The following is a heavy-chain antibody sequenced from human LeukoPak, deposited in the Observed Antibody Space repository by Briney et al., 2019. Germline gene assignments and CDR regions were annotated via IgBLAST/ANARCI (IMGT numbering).Heavy chain of an antibody. CDR2: LSGNGGIT. D-gene: IGHD3-9*01. CDR3: AKHTYDILTGLDV. J-gene: IGHJ6*02. CDR1: GLTFSSYA. Sequence: GGSLRLSCAASGLTFSSYAMSWVRQAPGKGLEWVSGLSGNGGITYYADSVKGRFTISRDNSKNTLYLQMNSLRAEDTALYYCAKHTYDILTGLDVWGQGTTVTVSS. V-gene: IGHV3-23*01.